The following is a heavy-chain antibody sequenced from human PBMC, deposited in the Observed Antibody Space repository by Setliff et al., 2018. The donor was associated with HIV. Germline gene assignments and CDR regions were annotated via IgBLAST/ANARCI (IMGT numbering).Heavy chain of an antibody. CDR1: GSSISNGGYY. CDR3: ARDLKREGVQAGDAFDI. V-gene: IGHV4-61*02. Sequence: SETLSLTCAVSGSSISNGGYYWSWIRQPAGKRLEWIGRTYSSGSTNYNPSLKSRVTISIDTSKNQFSLKLSSVTAADTAVYYCARDLKREGVQAGDAFDIWGQGTMVTVSS. D-gene: IGHD3-10*01. J-gene: IGHJ3*02. CDR2: TYSSGST.